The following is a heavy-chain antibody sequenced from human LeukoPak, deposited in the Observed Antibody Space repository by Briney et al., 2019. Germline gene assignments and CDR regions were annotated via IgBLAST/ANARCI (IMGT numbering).Heavy chain of an antibody. Sequence: GGSLRLSCAASEFTFSSYTINWVRQAPGKGLEWVSSISSTSTYISYADSVKGRFTISRDNAKNSLYLQMNSLRAEDTAVYYCARGGGNFDYWGQGTLVTVSS. CDR2: ISSTSTYI. D-gene: IGHD2-15*01. J-gene: IGHJ4*02. CDR1: EFTFSSYT. CDR3: ARGGGNFDY. V-gene: IGHV3-21*01.